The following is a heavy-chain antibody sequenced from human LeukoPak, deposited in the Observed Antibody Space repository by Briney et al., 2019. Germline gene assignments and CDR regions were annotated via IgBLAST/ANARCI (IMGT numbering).Heavy chain of an antibody. CDR1: GGSISSGDYY. J-gene: IGHJ5*02. CDR2: IYYRGST. CDR3: ARAEVTTIFGVVSNWFDP. Sequence: SQTLSLTCTVSGGSISSGDYYWSWIRQPPGKGLEWIGYIYYRGSTNYNPSLKSRVTISVDTSKNQFSLKLSSVTAADTAVYYCARAEVTTIFGVVSNWFDPWGQGTLVTVSS. D-gene: IGHD3-3*01. V-gene: IGHV4-30-4*08.